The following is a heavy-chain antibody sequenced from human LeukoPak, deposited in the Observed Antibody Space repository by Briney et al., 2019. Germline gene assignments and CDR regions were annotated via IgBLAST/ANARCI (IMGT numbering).Heavy chain of an antibody. V-gene: IGHV4-4*07. J-gene: IGHJ4*02. CDR2: IYSSGTT. CDR1: GGSIRSYN. CDR3: ARERVDIAMGFDY. Sequence: SETLSLTCTVSGGSIRSYNWHWIRQPAGKGLEWIGRIYSSGTTNYNASLMSRVTMSLDKSKSLFFLNLTSVTAADTAVYYCARERVDIAMGFDYWGQGSLVIVSS. D-gene: IGHD5-18*01.